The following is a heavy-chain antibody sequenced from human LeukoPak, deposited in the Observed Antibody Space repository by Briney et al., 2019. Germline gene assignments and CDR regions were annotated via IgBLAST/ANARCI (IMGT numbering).Heavy chain of an antibody. CDR1: GDSVSSNSAA. D-gene: IGHD6-19*01. CDR3: ARASSGYYALDY. CDR2: TYYRSKWYD. Sequence: SQTLSLTCVISGDSVSSNSAAWNWIRQSPSRGLEWLGRTYYRSKWYDDYAVSVKSRMTITPDTSKNQFSLQLSSVTPEDTAAYYCARASSGYYALDYWGQGTLVTVSS. V-gene: IGHV6-1*01. J-gene: IGHJ4*02.